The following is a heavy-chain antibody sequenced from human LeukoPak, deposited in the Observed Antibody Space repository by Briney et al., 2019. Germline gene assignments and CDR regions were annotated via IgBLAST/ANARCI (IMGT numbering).Heavy chain of an antibody. CDR3: ARSLGSSGYYSGWSTNFDY. J-gene: IGHJ4*02. CDR1: GGSISSSSYY. CDR2: IYYSGST. D-gene: IGHD3-22*01. V-gene: IGHV4-39*07. Sequence: SETLSLTCTVSGGSISSSSYYWGWIRQPPGKGLECIGSIYYSGSTYYNPSLKSRVTISVDTSKNQFSLKLSSVTAADTAVYYCARSLGSSGYYSGWSTNFDYWGQGTLVTVSS.